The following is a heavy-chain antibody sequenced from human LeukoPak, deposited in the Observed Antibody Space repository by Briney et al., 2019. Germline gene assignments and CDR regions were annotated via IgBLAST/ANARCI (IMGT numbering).Heavy chain of an antibody. CDR2: IGSDGRTD. CDR3: TREGMGTSFSAWFDP. D-gene: IGHD1-7*01. Sequence: GRSLRLSCAASGFTFSNYGMHWVRQAPGKGLEWAAVIGSDGRTDYYADPVKGRFTISRDSSKNMMYLQMNSLRTEDTAVYYCTREGMGTSFSAWFDPWGQGTLVTVSS. CDR1: GFTFSNYG. J-gene: IGHJ5*01. V-gene: IGHV3-30*03.